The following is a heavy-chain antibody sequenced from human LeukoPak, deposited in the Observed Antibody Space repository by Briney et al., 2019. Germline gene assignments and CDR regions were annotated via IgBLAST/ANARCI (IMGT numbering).Heavy chain of an antibody. Sequence: GGSLRLSCAASGFTVSSNYMSWVRQAPGKGLEWVSVIYSGGSTYYADSMKGRFTISRDNSKNTLYLQMNSLRAEDTAVYYCAREWQQLDHYYYYYMDVWGKGTTVTASS. CDR2: IYSGGST. CDR1: GFTVSSNY. CDR3: AREWQQLDHYYYYYMDV. D-gene: IGHD6-13*01. J-gene: IGHJ6*03. V-gene: IGHV3-53*01.